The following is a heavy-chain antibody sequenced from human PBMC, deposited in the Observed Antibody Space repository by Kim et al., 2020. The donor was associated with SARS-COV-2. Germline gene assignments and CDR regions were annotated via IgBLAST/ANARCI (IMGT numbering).Heavy chain of an antibody. D-gene: IGHD5-12*01. CDR2: IYYSGST. V-gene: IGHV4-39*07. Sequence: SETLSLTCTVSGGSISSSSYYWGWIRQPPGKGLEWIGSIYYSGSTYYNPSLKSRVTISVDTSKNQFSLKLSSVTAADTAVYYCAREPDIVATIVGEYNSYAYYFDYWGQGTLVTVSS. CDR1: GGSISSSSYY. J-gene: IGHJ4*02. CDR3: AREPDIVATIVGEYNSYAYYFDY.